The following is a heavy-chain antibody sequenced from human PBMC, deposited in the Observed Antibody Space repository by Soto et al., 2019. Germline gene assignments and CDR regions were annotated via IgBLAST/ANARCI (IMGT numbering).Heavy chain of an antibody. D-gene: IGHD5-12*01. J-gene: IGHJ3*02. V-gene: IGHV1-3*01. CDR1: GYTFADYI. CDR2: INAANGNT. CDR3: ARDRLDIASLRDLDAFDI. Sequence: QAQLVQSGAEVRKPGASIKVSCGTSGYTFADYILHWVRLAPGQGLEWMGWINAANGNTRYSKKLQGRLTITRDTSAGTAYMELTSLTPEDSAVYYCARDRLDIASLRDLDAFDIWGQGTMVTVSS.